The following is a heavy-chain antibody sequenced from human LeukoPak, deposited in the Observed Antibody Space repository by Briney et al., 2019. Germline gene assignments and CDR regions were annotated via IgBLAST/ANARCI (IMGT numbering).Heavy chain of an antibody. CDR3: ARFPGSAEYRHYYYMDV. Sequence: PSETLSLTCTVSGGSISSSGSYWGWIRQPPGRGLEWIVTIYYSGSTYYNPSLKSRVTISVDTSKNQFSLKLSSVTAADTAVYYCARFPGSAEYRHYYYMDVWGKGTTVTVSS. J-gene: IGHJ6*03. CDR1: GGSISSSGSY. V-gene: IGHV4-39*07. CDR2: IYYSGST. D-gene: IGHD2-15*01.